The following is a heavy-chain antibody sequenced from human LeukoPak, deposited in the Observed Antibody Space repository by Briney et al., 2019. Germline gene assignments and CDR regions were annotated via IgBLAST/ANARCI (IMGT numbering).Heavy chain of an antibody. CDR3: ARANNSSWHN. D-gene: IGHD6-13*01. J-gene: IGHJ4*02. CDR1: GFTFSSNW. CDR2: IKPDGSAE. V-gene: IGHV3-7*01. Sequence: GGSLRLSCATSGFTFSSNWMSWVRHVPGRGLDWVANIKPDGSAEYYAASVKGRFTVSRDNAKNSLYLQMNGLRVEDTAVYYCARANNSSWHNWGQGTLVTVSS.